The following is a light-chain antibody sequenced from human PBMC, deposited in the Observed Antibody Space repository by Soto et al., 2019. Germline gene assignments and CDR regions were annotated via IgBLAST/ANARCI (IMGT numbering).Light chain of an antibody. V-gene: IGKV3-20*01. Sequence: EIVMTQSPATLSMPPGKTATLSCMASQTVSSNLAWYQQKPGQAPRLLIYGASSRATGIPDRFSGSGSGTDFTLTISRLEPEDFAVYYCQQYGSSPTWTFGQGTKVDIK. CDR2: GAS. CDR1: QTVSSN. CDR3: QQYGSSPTWT. J-gene: IGKJ1*01.